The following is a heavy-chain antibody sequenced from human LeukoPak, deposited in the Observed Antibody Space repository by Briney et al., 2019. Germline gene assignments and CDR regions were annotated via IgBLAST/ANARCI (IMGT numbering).Heavy chain of an antibody. D-gene: IGHD5-18*01. V-gene: IGHV4-34*01. CDR3: ARGTAWIQLWFSSNYFDY. CDR2: INHSGST. CDR1: GGSFSGYY. Sequence: SETLSLTCAVYGGSFSGYYWSWIRQPPGKGLEWIGEINHSGSTNYNQSLKSRVTISVDTSKNQFSLKLSSVTAADTAVYYCARGTAWIQLWFSSNYFDYWGQGTLVTVSS. J-gene: IGHJ4*02.